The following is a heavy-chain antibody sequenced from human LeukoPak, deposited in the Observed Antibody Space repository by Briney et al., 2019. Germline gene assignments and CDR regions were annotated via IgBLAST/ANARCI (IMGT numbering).Heavy chain of an antibody. CDR2: IYTSGST. Sequence: SETLSLTCTVSGGSISSYYWSWIRQPAGKGLEWIGRIYTSGSTNYNPSLKSRVTISVDKSKHQFSLRLSSVTATDTAVYYCARNMTTVTTGVVSRHDAFDIWGQGTMVTVSS. V-gene: IGHV4-4*07. J-gene: IGHJ3*02. CDR3: ARNMTTVTTGVVSRHDAFDI. CDR1: GGSISSYY. D-gene: IGHD4-11*01.